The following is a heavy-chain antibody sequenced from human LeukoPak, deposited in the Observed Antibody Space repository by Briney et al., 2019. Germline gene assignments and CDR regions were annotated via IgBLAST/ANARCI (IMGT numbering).Heavy chain of an antibody. V-gene: IGHV3-23*01. D-gene: IGHD5-18*01. CDR2: ISGSGGST. CDR3: AKGGGYSYGYEYYFDY. J-gene: IGHJ4*02. CDR1: GFTFSSYA. Sequence: GGSLRLSCAASGFTFSSYAMSWVRQAPGKGLEWVSAISGSGGSTYYADSVKGRFTISRDNSKNTLYLQMNSLRAEDTAVYYCAKGGGYSYGYEYYFDYWGQGTLVTVSS.